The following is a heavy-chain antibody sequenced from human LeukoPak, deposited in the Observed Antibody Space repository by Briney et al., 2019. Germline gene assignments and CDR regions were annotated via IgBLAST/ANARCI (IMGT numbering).Heavy chain of an antibody. Sequence: AGGSLRLSCAASGFTFSSYWMHWVRQAPGKGLVWVSRINSDGSSTSYADSVKGRFTISRDNAKNTLYLQMNSLRAEDAAVYYCARETYSSGWYEDYWGQGTLVTVSS. CDR2: INSDGSST. J-gene: IGHJ4*02. V-gene: IGHV3-74*01. D-gene: IGHD6-19*01. CDR1: GFTFSSYW. CDR3: ARETYSSGWYEDY.